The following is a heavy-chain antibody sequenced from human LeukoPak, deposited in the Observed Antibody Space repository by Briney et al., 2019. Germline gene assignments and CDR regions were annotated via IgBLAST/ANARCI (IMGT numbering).Heavy chain of an antibody. V-gene: IGHV4-39*07. J-gene: IGHJ6*03. CDR1: GGSISSSSYY. D-gene: IGHD6-6*01. Sequence: TSETLSLTCTVSGGSISSSSYYWGWIRQPPGKGLEWIGSIYYSGSTYYNPSLKSRVTISVDTSKNQFSLKLSSVTAADTAVYFCARGRARLAVRPDHFYYYYMDVWGKGTTVTVSS. CDR3: ARGRARLAVRPDHFYYYYMDV. CDR2: IYYSGST.